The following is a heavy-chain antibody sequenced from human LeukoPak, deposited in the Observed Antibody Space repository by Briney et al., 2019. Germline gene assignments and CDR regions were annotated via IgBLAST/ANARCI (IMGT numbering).Heavy chain of an antibody. CDR3: ARVPSAAVARIYDY. D-gene: IGHD6-19*01. CDR1: GYTFTGYY. CDR2: INPNSGGT. V-gene: IGHV1-2*02. Sequence: ASVKVSCKASGYTFTGYYMHWVRQAPGQGLEWMGWINPNSGGTNYAQKFQGRATMTRDTSISTAYMELSRLRSDDTAVYYCARVPSAAVARIYDYWGQGTLVTVSS. J-gene: IGHJ4*02.